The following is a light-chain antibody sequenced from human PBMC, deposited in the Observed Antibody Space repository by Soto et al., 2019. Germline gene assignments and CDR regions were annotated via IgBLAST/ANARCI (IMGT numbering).Light chain of an antibody. CDR3: QHVKSYVPIT. J-gene: IGKJ5*01. Sequence: DIQLTQSPSFLSAFVGDRVTITCRASQGIDNFLAWYQQKPGKVPKLLIYAASTLQSGVPPRFRGSGSGTVFTLTISSLQPEDFATYYCQHVKSYVPITFGQGTRLDIK. V-gene: IGKV1-9*01. CDR1: QGIDNF. CDR2: AAS.